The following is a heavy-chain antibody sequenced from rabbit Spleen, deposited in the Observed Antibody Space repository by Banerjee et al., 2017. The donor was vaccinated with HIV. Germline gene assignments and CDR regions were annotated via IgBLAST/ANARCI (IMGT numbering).Heavy chain of an antibody. J-gene: IGHJ4*01. D-gene: IGHD6-1*01. CDR2: TYSGASGAT. Sequence: QEQLVESGGGLVQPGGSLKLSCKASGFDFSTYSMSWVRQAPGKGLEWIACTYSGASGATYYASWAKGRFTISKTSSTTVTLQMTSLTAADTATYFCARRGFYSDAYYNLWGPGTLVTVS. CDR1: GFDFSTYS. CDR3: ARRGFYSDAYYNL. V-gene: IGHV1S45*01.